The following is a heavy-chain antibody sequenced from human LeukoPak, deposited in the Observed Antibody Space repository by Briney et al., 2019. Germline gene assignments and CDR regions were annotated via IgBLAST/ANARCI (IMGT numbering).Heavy chain of an antibody. CDR3: ARGYSSSFDY. Sequence: SETLSLTCAVYGGSFSGYFWSWIRQPPGKGLEWLGEINHSGSPNYNPSLKSRVTISVDTSKNQFSLKLISVTAADTAVYYCARGYSSSFDYWGQGTLVTVSP. D-gene: IGHD6-13*01. J-gene: IGHJ4*02. CDR1: GGSFSGYF. V-gene: IGHV4-34*01. CDR2: INHSGSP.